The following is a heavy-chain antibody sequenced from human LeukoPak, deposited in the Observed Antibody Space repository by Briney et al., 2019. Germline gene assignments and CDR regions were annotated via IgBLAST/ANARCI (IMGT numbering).Heavy chain of an antibody. J-gene: IGHJ4*02. V-gene: IGHV3-48*04. D-gene: IGHD3-10*01. CDR3: ARAKDGSGSLDFDY. Sequence: GGSLRLSCAASGFTFSNHGMHWVRQAPGKGLEWVSYISTSGSVIHADSVKGRFTISRDNAKNSLYLQMNSLRAEDTAVYYCARAKDGSGSLDFDYWGQGTLVTVSS. CDR2: ISTSGSVI. CDR1: GFTFSNHG.